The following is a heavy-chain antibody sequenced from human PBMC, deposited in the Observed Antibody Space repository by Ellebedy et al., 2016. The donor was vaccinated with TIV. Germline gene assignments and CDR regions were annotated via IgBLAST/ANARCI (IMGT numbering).Heavy chain of an antibody. CDR2: INGDGRSI. CDR1: GLSFSGYY. Sequence: GGSLRLXCVASGLSFSGYYMSWIRQAPGKGLEWVAYINGDGRSIYYSDSVKGRFAISRDNAKESLFLQMNNLRPQDTALYYCAKDMRGSGNFFDHWGQGILVTVSS. V-gene: IGHV3-11*01. J-gene: IGHJ4*02. CDR3: AKDMRGSGNFFDH. D-gene: IGHD3-10*01.